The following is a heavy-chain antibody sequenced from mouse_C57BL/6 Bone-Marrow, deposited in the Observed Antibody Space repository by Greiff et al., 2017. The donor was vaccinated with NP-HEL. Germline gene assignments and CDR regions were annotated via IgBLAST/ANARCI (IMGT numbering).Heavy chain of an antibody. Sequence: QVTLKVSGPGILQPSQTLSLTCSSSGFSLSTFGMGVGWLRQPSGIGLEWLAHTWWDDDKYYNPALKSRLTISKDTSKNQVFLKIANVDTADTATYCCARITDGNYPAWFPYWGQGTLVTVSA. CDR1: GFSLSTFGMG. D-gene: IGHD2-1*01. V-gene: IGHV8-8*01. CDR3: ARITDGNYPAWFPY. CDR2: TWWDDDK. J-gene: IGHJ3*01.